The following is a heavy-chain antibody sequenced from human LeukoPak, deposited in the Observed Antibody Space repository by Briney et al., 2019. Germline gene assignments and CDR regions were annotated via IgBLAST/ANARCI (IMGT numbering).Heavy chain of an antibody. CDR1: GDSVSSTTFY. J-gene: IGHJ5*01. Sequence: SETLSLTCVVSGDSVSSTTFYWGWIRQPPGKGLEWIGTTHYSGNTYYNPSLKSRVTISLDTSKNQFSLRLNSVTAADTAVYFCAREGAYRTYGDYSPFDFWGQGTLVTVSS. V-gene: IGHV4-39*07. CDR2: THYSGNT. D-gene: IGHD4-17*01. CDR3: AREGAYRTYGDYSPFDF.